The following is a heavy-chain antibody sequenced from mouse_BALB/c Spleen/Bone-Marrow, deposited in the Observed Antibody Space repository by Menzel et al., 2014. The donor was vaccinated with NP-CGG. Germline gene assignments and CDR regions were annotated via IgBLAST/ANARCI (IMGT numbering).Heavy chain of an antibody. J-gene: IGHJ3*01. CDR3: ARNSMAY. Sequence: VQLKESGAELVKPGASVKLSCTSSGFNIKDTYMHWVKQRPEQGLEWIGRIDPANYNTEYDPKFQGKATITADTSSNTAYLQLSSLTSEDTAVYYCARNSMAYWGQGTLVTVSA. CDR2: IDPANYNT. CDR1: GFNIKDTY. V-gene: IGHV14-3*02.